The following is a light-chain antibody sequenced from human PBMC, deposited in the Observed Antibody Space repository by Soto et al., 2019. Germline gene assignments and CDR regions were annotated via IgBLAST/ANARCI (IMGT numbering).Light chain of an antibody. Sequence: EIVLTQSPGTLSLSPVGRATLSCRASQSVSSSYLAWYQQKPGQAPRLVIYGASTRATGIPARISGGGSGTEFTLTISSLQSEDFAVYYCQQYSNWPPINFGQGTRLEIK. CDR1: QSVSSSY. V-gene: IGKV3-15*01. CDR3: QQYSNWPPIN. J-gene: IGKJ5*01. CDR2: GAS.